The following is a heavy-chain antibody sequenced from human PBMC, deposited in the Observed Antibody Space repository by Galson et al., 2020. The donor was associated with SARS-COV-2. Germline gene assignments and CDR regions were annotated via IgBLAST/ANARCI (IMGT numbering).Heavy chain of an antibody. CDR1: GGTFSSYA. V-gene: IGHV1-69*13. CDR3: ARWFTNYGDYVPDY. Sequence: SVKVSCKASGGTFSSYAISWVRQAPGQGLEWMGGIIPIFGTANYAQKFQGRVTITADESTSTAYMELSSRRSEDTAVYYCARWFTNYGDYVPDYWGQGTLVTVSS. J-gene: IGHJ4*02. CDR2: IIPIFGTA. D-gene: IGHD4-17*01.